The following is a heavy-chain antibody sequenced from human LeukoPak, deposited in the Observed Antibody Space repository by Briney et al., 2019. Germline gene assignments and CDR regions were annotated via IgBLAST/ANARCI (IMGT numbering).Heavy chain of an antibody. Sequence: GGSLRLSCAASGFTFSGSAMHWVRQASGKGLEWVGRIRSKANSYATAYAASVKGRFTISRDDSKNTAYLQMNSLKTEDTAVYYCTTYYDSSGYYLRIYYFGYWGQGTLVTVSS. V-gene: IGHV3-73*01. CDR1: GFTFSGSA. CDR3: TTYYDSSGYYLRIYYFGY. D-gene: IGHD3-22*01. J-gene: IGHJ4*02. CDR2: IRSKANSYAT.